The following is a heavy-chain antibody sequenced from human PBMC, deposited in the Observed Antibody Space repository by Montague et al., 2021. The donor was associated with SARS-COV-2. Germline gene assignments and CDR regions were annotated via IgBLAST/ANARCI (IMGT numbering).Heavy chain of an antibody. CDR2: INHSGST. D-gene: IGHD2-2*01. J-gene: IGHJ6*03. CDR3: ARARQDVVVPALGIGAYYYYYYMDV. CDR1: GGSFSGYY. V-gene: IGHV4-34*01. Sequence: SETLSLTCAVYGGSFSGYYWSWIRQPPGKGLEWIGEINHSGSTNYNPSLKSRLTISVDTSKNQFSLKLRSVTAADTAVYYCARARQDVVVPALGIGAYYYYYYMDVWGKGTTVTVSS.